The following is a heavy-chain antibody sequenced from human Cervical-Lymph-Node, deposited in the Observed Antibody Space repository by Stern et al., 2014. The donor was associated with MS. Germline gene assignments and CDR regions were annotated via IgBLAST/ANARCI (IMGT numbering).Heavy chain of an antibody. CDR3: ARRDGSGSYNPFDY. D-gene: IGHD3-10*01. Sequence: VQLVESGAEVKKPGASVKVSCKASGYTFTGYYMHWVRQAPGQGLEWMGWINPNSGGTNYAQKFQGRVSMTRDTSISTAYMELSTVRSDDTAVYYCARRDGSGSYNPFDYWGQGTLVTVSS. J-gene: IGHJ4*02. CDR1: GYTFTGYY. CDR2: INPNSGGT. V-gene: IGHV1-2*02.